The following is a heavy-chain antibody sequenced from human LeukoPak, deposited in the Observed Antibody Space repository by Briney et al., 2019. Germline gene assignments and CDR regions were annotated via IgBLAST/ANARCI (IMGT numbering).Heavy chain of an antibody. D-gene: IGHD2-2*01. Sequence: GGSLRLSCAAFGIAFDKNAMTWVRRVPGKGLEWVSTISHNGVATYYADSVKGRFTISRDNSKNTVSLQMSSLRAEDTAVYYCAKTQGYCSSTSCSTRSPIDCWGQGTLVTVSS. V-gene: IGHV3-23*01. CDR2: ISHNGVAT. CDR1: GIAFDKNA. CDR3: AKTQGYCSSTSCSTRSPIDC. J-gene: IGHJ4*02.